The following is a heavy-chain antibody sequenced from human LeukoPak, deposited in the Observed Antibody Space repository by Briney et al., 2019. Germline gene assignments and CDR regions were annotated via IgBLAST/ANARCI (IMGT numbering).Heavy chain of an antibody. CDR2: IYPGDSDT. CDR3: ARHTNYGDYDPPVWYFDL. CDR1: GYSFTSYW. D-gene: IGHD4-17*01. V-gene: IGHV5-51*01. J-gene: IGHJ2*01. Sequence: GESLKISCKGSGYSFTSYWIGWVRQMPGKGLEWMGIIYPGDSDTRYSPSFQGQVTISADKSISTAYLQWSSLEASDTAMYYCARHTNYGDYDPPVWYFDLWGRGTLVTVSS.